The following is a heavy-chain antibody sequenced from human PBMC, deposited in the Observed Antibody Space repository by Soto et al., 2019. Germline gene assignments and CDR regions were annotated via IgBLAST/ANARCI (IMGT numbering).Heavy chain of an antibody. D-gene: IGHD3-9*01. V-gene: IGHV4-59*08. Sequence: SETLSLTCTVSGGSISNFCWSWLRQPPGKGLEWIGYVYYTGSTSYNPSLKRRVTFSADSSRGQFSLRLNSVTAADTAVYYCARTVLGPDLLADSFVDYYYYMDVWGQGTTVTVSS. CDR1: GGSISNFC. CDR3: ARTVLGPDLLADSFVDYYYYMDV. J-gene: IGHJ6*03. CDR2: VYYTGST.